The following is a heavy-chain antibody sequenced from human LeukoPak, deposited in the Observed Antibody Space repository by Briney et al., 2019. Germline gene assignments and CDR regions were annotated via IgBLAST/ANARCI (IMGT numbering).Heavy chain of an antibody. CDR1: GVTVGNNY. CDR2: IYSGGTT. Sequence: GGSLRLSCAASGVTVGNNYMNWVRQAPGKGLEWVSLIYSGGTTHYADSVKGRFTISRDNSKNTLCLQMNSLRVDDTAVYYCARDPPAVAANTYGWGQGTLVTVSS. D-gene: IGHD6-6*01. V-gene: IGHV3-66*01. J-gene: IGHJ4*02. CDR3: ARDPPAVAANTYG.